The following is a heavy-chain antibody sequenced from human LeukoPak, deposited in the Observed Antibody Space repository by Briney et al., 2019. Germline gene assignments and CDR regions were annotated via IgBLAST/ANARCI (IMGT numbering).Heavy chain of an antibody. J-gene: IGHJ5*02. D-gene: IGHD6-25*01. CDR3: ARVPTARDTKAARWFDP. CDR1: GGSISSSSYY. V-gene: IGHV4-61*05. Sequence: SETLSLTCTLSGGSISSSSYYWGWIRQPPGKGLEWIGYIYYSGSTNYNPSLKSRVTISVDTSKNQFSLKLSSVTAADTAVYYCARVPTARDTKAARWFDPWGQGTLVTVSS. CDR2: IYYSGST.